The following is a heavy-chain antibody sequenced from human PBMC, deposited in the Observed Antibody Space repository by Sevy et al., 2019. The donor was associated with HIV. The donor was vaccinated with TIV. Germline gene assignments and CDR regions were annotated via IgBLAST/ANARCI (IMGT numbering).Heavy chain of an antibody. J-gene: IGHJ5*02. CDR2: INHSGST. D-gene: IGHD6-13*01. CDR1: GGSFSGYY. V-gene: IGHV4-34*01. CDR3: ARGDSSSWYLWRYNWFDP. Sequence: KQSQTLSLTCAVYGGSFSGYYWSWIRQPPGKGLEWIGEINHSGSTNYNPSLKSRVTISVDTSKNQFSLKLSSVTAADTAVYYCARGDSSSWYLWRYNWFDPWGQGTLVTVSS.